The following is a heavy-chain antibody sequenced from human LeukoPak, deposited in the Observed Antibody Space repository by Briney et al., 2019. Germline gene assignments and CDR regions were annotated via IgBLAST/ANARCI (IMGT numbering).Heavy chain of an antibody. CDR3: ASWDTTMAPTYFDS. J-gene: IGHJ4*02. D-gene: IGHD5-18*01. Sequence: GGSLGLSCAASGFTFSRYSMNWVRQAPGKGLQWVSYISSSSGTIYYADSVKGRFTISRDNAKNSLYLQMNSLRDEDTAVYYCASWDTTMAPTYFDSWGQGTLVTVSS. CDR1: GFTFSRYS. V-gene: IGHV3-48*02. CDR2: ISSSSGTI.